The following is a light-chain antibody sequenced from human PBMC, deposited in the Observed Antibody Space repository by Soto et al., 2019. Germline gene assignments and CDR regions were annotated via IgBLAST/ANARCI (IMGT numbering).Light chain of an antibody. CDR2: DAS. Sequence: DIQMTQSPCSRSASLVGRVTITWRASQSISSWLAWYQQKPGKAPKLLIYDASSLESGVPSRFSGSGSGTEFTLTISSLQPDDFATYYCQQYNSYPYTFGQGTRLEIK. V-gene: IGKV1-5*01. CDR1: QSISSW. J-gene: IGKJ5*01. CDR3: QQYNSYPYT.